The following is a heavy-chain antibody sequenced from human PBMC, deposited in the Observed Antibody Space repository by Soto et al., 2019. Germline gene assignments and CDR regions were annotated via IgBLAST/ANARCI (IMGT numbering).Heavy chain of an antibody. D-gene: IGHD3-10*01. J-gene: IGHJ4*02. CDR1: GFTFSSFS. CDR2: ISGGSGRR. CDR3: AKGESGTTPPYYFDH. V-gene: IGHV3-23*01. Sequence: PGGSLRLSCAASGFTFSSFSMNWVRQAPGKGLDWVSSISGGSGRRDYSDSVEGRFTISRDNSKKTLYLEMIGLRPEDTAIYYCAKGESGTTPPYYFDHWGQGVMVTVSS.